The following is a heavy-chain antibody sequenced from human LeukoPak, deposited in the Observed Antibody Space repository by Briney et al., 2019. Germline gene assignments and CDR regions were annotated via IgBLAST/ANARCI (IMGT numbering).Heavy chain of an antibody. CDR1: GYSISSGYY. CDR2: IYHSGST. Sequence: PSETLSLTCSVSGYSISSGYYWGWIRQPPGKGLEWIGNIYHSGSTYYNPSLKSRVTISVDTSKNQFSLKLSSVTAADTAVYYCARFDDGDPASSSFVHWYFDLWGRGTLVTVSS. V-gene: IGHV4-38-2*02. CDR3: ARFDDGDPASSSFVHWYFDL. J-gene: IGHJ2*01. D-gene: IGHD4-17*01.